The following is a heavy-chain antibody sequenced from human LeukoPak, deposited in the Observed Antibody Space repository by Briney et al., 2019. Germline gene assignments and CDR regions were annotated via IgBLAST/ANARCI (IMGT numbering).Heavy chain of an antibody. Sequence: ASVKVSCKASGYTFTGYYIHWVRQAPGQGLEWMGGINPNSGGTNFAQKFQGRVTMTRDTSLNTAYIELSRLRSDDTAVDFCARGMGVCSGGFCYAYWGQGSLVTVSS. V-gene: IGHV1-2*02. CDR1: GYTFTGYY. D-gene: IGHD2-15*01. CDR3: ARGMGVCSGGFCYAY. J-gene: IGHJ4*02. CDR2: INPNSGGT.